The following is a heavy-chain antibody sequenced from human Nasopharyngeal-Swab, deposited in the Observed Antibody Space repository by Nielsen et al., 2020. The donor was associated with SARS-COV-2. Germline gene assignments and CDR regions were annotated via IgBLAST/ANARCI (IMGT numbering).Heavy chain of an antibody. D-gene: IGHD4-11*01. CDR1: GYTFTGYY. V-gene: IGHV1-2*06. Sequence: ASVKVSCKTSGYTFTGYYIQWVRQAPGQGLEWMGRINPNSGATKSAQRFQGRVTMTSDTSISTAYVDLSSLTSDDTALYYCAREHPTTRASDYWGQGTLVTVSS. CDR2: INPNSGAT. J-gene: IGHJ4*02. CDR3: AREHPTTRASDY.